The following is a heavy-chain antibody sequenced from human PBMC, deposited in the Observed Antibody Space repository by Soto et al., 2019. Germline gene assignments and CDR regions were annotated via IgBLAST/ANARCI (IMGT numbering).Heavy chain of an antibody. CDR3: ARNAARSTVTTKTLKYYFDY. J-gene: IGHJ4*02. CDR2: IYHSGST. V-gene: IGHV4-4*02. Sequence: QVQLQESGPGLVKPSGTLSLTCAVSSGSISSSNWWSWVRQPPGKGLEWIGEIYHSGSTNYNPSLKSRVTISVDKSKNQCSLKLSSVTAADTAVYYCARNAARSTVTTKTLKYYFDYWGQGTLVTVSS. CDR1: SGSISSSNW. D-gene: IGHD4-4*01.